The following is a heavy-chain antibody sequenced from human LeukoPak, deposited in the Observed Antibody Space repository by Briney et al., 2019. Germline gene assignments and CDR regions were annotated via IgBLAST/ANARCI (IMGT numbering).Heavy chain of an antibody. CDR3: ASHYNDFWSGYYFDY. V-gene: IGHV3-7*01. CDR1: GFTFSTYW. CDR2: IKQDGSEK. D-gene: IGHD3-3*01. Sequence: GGSLRLSCAASGFTFSTYWMSWVRQAPGKGLEWVANIKQDGSEKYYVDSVKGRFTISRDNGKNSLYLQMNSLRAEDTAVYYCASHYNDFWSGYYFDYWGQGTLVTVST. J-gene: IGHJ4*02.